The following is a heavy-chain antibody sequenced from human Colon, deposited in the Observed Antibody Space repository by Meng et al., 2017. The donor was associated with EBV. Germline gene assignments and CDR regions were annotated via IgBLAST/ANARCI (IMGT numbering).Heavy chain of an antibody. D-gene: IGHD5-24*01. V-gene: IGHV4-31*02. CDR3: ARGPSRWLQFSFDY. J-gene: IGHJ4*02. Sequence: QWRRQGSVPGPVNPSQPLSLTSLVSGGSIGSGGYYWSWIRQHPGKGLEWIWYIYYSGSTYYNPSLKSRVTISIDTSKNQFSLKLSSVTAADTAVYYCARGPSRWLQFSFDYWGQGTLVTVSS. CDR2: IYYSGST. CDR1: GGSIGSGGYY.